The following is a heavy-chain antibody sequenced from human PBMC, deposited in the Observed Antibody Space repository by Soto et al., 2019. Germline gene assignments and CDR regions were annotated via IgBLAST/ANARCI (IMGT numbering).Heavy chain of an antibody. CDR3: ARDFWSGYYTGKHYYGMDV. CDR2: IIPIFGTA. D-gene: IGHD3-3*01. V-gene: IGHV1-69*06. CDR1: GGTLGSYA. Sequence: SVKVSCKAAGGTLGSYAISCVRQAPGQGLEWMGGIIPIFGTANYAQKFQGRVTIPADKSTSTAYMELSSLRSEDTAVYYCARDFWSGYYTGKHYYGMDVWGQGTTVTVSS. J-gene: IGHJ6*02.